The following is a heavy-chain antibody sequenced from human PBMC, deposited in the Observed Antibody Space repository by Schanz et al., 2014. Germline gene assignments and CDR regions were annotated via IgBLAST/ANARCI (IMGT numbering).Heavy chain of an antibody. CDR3: AKDLAAVGVFDY. V-gene: IGHV3-23*04. J-gene: IGHJ4*02. Sequence: VQLVESGGGVVQPGGSLRLSCAASGFPFNEYGMLWVRQAPGKGLEWVSALTGSGTTTYYADSVKGRFTISRDNSKNTLDLQMNSLRAEDTAIYYCAKDLAAVGVFDYWGQGSLVTVSP. D-gene: IGHD6-13*01. CDR2: LTGSGTTT. CDR1: GFPFNEYG.